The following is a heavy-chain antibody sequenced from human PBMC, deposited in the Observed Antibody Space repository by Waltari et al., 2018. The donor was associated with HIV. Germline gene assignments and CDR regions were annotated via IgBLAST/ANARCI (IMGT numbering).Heavy chain of an antibody. V-gene: IGHV6-1*01. CDR2: TYYRSKLYN. Sequence: QVQLQQSGPGLVKPSQNLSLTCAISGDSVSSNSAAWNWIRQSPSRGLEWLGRTYYRSKLYNEYAVSVKSRIPINPDTSKNQFSLQLNSVTPEDTAVYYCAREPGWGSRAYYYGMDVWGQGTTVTVSS. J-gene: IGHJ6*02. CDR3: AREPGWGSRAYYYGMDV. CDR1: GDSVSSNSAA. D-gene: IGHD7-27*01.